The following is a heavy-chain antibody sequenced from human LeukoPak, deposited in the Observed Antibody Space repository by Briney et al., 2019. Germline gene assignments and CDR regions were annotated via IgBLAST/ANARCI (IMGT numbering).Heavy chain of an antibody. CDR1: GYTFTGYY. Sequence: ASVKVSCKASGYTFTGYYMHWVRQAPGQGLEWMGRINPNSGGTNYAQKFQGRVTMTRDTSISTAYMELSRLRSDDTAVYYCARDPIWFGVLGWFDPWGQGTLVTVSS. CDR3: ARDPIWFGVLGWFDP. J-gene: IGHJ5*02. D-gene: IGHD3-10*01. V-gene: IGHV1-2*06. CDR2: INPNSGGT.